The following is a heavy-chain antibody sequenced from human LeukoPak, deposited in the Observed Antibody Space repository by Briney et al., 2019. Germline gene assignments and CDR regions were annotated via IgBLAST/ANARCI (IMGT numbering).Heavy chain of an antibody. Sequence: GGPLRLSCAASGFTFSDARMSWVRQGPGKGLEWVGRLKSKSGGGTTDYAAPVKDRFTISRDDSKNTLYLQMNSLKTEDTAVYYCTRGSSWSGFGFDYWGQGTLVTVSS. V-gene: IGHV3-15*01. J-gene: IGHJ4*02. CDR1: GFTFSDAR. CDR3: TRGSSWSGFGFDY. CDR2: LKSKSGGGTT. D-gene: IGHD3-3*01.